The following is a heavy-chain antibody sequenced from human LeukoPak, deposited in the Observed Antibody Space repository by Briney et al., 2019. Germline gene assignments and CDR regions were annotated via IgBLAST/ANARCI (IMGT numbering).Heavy chain of an antibody. CDR3: ARVSVGALDY. Sequence: GGSLRLSCAASGFTFSSYAMHWVRQAPGKGLEWVAVISYDGSNKYYTDSVKGRFTISRDNSKNTLYLQMNSLRAEDTAVYYCARVSVGALDYWGQGTLVTVSS. CDR2: ISYDGSNK. J-gene: IGHJ4*02. CDR1: GFTFSSYA. D-gene: IGHD1-26*01. V-gene: IGHV3-30-3*01.